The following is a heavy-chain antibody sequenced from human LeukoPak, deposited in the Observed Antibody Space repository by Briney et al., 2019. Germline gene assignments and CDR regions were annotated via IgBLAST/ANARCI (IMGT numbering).Heavy chain of an antibody. V-gene: IGHV4-59*01. CDR3: ARGRWLPNAFDI. Sequence: SETLSLTCTVSGDSINSYYWNWIRQPPGKGLEWIGYIYYSGRTDYNPSLKSRVTISVDTSKHQFSMKLKSVTAADTAVYFCARGRWLPNAFDIWGQGTMVTIFS. J-gene: IGHJ3*02. CDR1: GDSINSYY. CDR2: IYYSGRT. D-gene: IGHD5-24*01.